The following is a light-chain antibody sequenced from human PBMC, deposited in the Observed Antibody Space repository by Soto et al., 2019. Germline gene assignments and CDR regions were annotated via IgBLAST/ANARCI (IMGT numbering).Light chain of an antibody. CDR1: QSVSSN. J-gene: IGKJ1*01. CDR3: QQYNNWPAAWT. Sequence: EIVMTQSPATLSVSPGERATLSCRASQSVSSNLAWYQQKLGQAPRLLIYGASTRATGIPARFSGSGSGTEFTLTISSLQSEDFAVYYCQQYNNWPAAWTFGQGTKVDI. CDR2: GAS. V-gene: IGKV3-15*01.